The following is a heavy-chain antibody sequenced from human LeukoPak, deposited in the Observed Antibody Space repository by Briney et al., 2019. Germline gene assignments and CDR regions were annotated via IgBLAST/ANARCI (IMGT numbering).Heavy chain of an antibody. D-gene: IGHD3-10*01. CDR3: ARVTGVERAFDI. Sequence: GGSLRLSCAASGFTVSSNYMSWVRQAPGKGLEWVSVIYSGGSTYYVDSVKGRFTISRDNSKNTLYLQMNSLRAEDTAVYYCARVTGVERAFDIWGQGTMVTVSS. V-gene: IGHV3-66*01. CDR1: GFTVSSNY. J-gene: IGHJ3*02. CDR2: IYSGGST.